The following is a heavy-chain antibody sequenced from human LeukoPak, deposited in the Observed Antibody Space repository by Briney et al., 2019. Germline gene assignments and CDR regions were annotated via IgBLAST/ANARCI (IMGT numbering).Heavy chain of an antibody. CDR3: ARNKGRYGSGRVHFDP. V-gene: IGHV4-4*02. D-gene: IGHD3-10*01. Sequence: SGTLSLTCAVSGGSISSSNWWSWVRQPPGKGLEWIGEINHSGSTNYNPSLKSRVTISVDTSKNQLSLKLSSVTAADTAVYYCARNKGRYGSGRVHFDPWGQGTLVTVSS. J-gene: IGHJ5*02. CDR2: INHSGST. CDR1: GGSISSSNW.